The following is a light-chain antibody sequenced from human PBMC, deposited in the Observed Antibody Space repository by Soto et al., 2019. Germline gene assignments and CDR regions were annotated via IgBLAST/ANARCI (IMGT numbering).Light chain of an antibody. CDR1: QSVSSSY. CDR2: GAS. V-gene: IGKV3-20*01. CDR3: QQYGSSPPWT. J-gene: IGKJ1*01. Sequence: EIVLTQSPGTLSLSPGERATLSCRASQSVSSSYLAWYQQKPGQAPRLLIYGASSRATGIPGRFSGSGSGTDFTLTSSRLEPEDFAVYYCQQYGSSPPWTFGQGTKVELK.